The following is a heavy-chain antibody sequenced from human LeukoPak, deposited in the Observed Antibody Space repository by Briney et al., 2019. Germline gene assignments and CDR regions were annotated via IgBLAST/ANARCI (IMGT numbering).Heavy chain of an antibody. CDR3: ARDKVAGRPYFQH. CDR1: GGTFSSYA. J-gene: IGHJ1*01. D-gene: IGHD6-19*01. Sequence: SVKVSCKASGGTFSSYAISWVRQAPGQGLEWMGGIIPIFGTANYAQKFQGRGTITADESTSTAYMELSSLRSEDTAVYYCARDKVAGRPYFQHWGQGTLVTVSS. V-gene: IGHV1-69*13. CDR2: IIPIFGTA.